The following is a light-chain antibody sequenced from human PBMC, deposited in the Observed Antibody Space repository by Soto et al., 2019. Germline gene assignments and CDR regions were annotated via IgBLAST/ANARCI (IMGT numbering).Light chain of an antibody. CDR2: DVS. Sequence: QSALTQPASVSGFPGQSITISCTGSRSDVGGYNYVSWYQQHPAKAPKMIIYDVSSRPSGVSHRFSGSKSGNTASLTISGLQAEDEADYYCSSYTSSSTYVFGTGTKLTVL. CDR1: RSDVGGYNY. V-gene: IGLV2-14*03. J-gene: IGLJ1*01. CDR3: SSYTSSSTYV.